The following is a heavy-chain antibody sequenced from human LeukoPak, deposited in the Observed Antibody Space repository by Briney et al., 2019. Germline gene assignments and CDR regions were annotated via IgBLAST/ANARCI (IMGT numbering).Heavy chain of an antibody. J-gene: IGHJ5*02. Sequence: PSETPSLTCAVYGGSFSGYYWSWIRQPPGKGLEWIGEINHSGSTNYNPSLKSRVTISVDTSKNQFSLKLSSVTAADTAVYYCARYCSSTSCPPWGQGTLVTASS. V-gene: IGHV4-34*01. CDR3: ARYCSSTSCPP. CDR1: GGSFSGYY. CDR2: INHSGST. D-gene: IGHD2-2*01.